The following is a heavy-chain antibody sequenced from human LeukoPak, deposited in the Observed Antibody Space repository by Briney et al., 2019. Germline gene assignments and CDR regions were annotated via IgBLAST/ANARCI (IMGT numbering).Heavy chain of an antibody. CDR1: GFTFSSYA. D-gene: IGHD2-2*01. CDR3: ARGPPSHEYFQH. Sequence: PGGSLRLSCAASGFTFSSYAMHWVRQAPGKGLEWVAVISYDGSNKYYADSVKGRFTISRDNSKNTLYLQMNSLRAEDTAVYYCARGPPSHEYFQHWGQGTLVTVSS. CDR2: ISYDGSNK. V-gene: IGHV3-30*04. J-gene: IGHJ1*01.